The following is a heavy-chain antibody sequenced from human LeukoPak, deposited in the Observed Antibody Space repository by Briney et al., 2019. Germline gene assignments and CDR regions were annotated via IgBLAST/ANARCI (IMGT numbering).Heavy chain of an antibody. CDR2: ISSSSSYI. V-gene: IGHV3-21*01. CDR1: GFTFSSYS. Sequence: PGGSLRLSCAASGFTFSSYSMNWVRQAPGKGLEWVSSISSSSSYIYYADSVKGRFTISRDNAKNSLYLQMNSLRAEDTAVYYCARDLRAVAGPTDQDAFDIWGQGTMVTVSS. CDR3: ARDLRAVAGPTDQDAFDI. J-gene: IGHJ3*02. D-gene: IGHD6-19*01.